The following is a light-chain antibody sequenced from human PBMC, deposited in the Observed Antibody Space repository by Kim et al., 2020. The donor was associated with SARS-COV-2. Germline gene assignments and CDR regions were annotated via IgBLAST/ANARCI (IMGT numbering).Light chain of an antibody. CDR2: AAS. J-gene: IGKJ2*04. V-gene: IGKV1-8*01. Sequence: AARGDRVTIHCRASPGISSYLAWYPQKPGKAPKLLIYAASTLQSGVPSRFSGSGSGTDFTLTLSCLQSEDFATYYCQQYYSYPPRSFGQGTKLEIK. CDR3: QQYYSYPPRS. CDR1: PGISSY.